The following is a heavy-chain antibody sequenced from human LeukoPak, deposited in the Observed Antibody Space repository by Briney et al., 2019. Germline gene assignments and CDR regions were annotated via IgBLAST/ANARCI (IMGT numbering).Heavy chain of an antibody. V-gene: IGHV4-39*07. J-gene: IGHJ5*02. CDR2: IYYSGST. CDR3: AREGGWELLGNNWFDP. D-gene: IGHD1-26*01. Sequence: SETLSLTCTVSGGSISSSSYYWGWIRQPPGKGLEWIGSIYYSGSTYYNPSLKSRVTISVDTSKSQFSLKLSSVTAADTAVYYCAREGGWELLGNNWFDPWGQGTLVTVSS. CDR1: GGSISSSSYY.